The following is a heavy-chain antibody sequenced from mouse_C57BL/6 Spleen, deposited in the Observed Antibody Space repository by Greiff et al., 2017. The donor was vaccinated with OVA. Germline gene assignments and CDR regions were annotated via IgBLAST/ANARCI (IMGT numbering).Heavy chain of an antibody. CDR3: ARNYGSSYEAMDY. CDR2: INPSSGYT. V-gene: IGHV1-7*01. Sequence: QVQLQQSGAELAKPGASVKLSCKASGYTFTSYWMHWVKQRPGQGLEWIGYINPSSGYTKYNQKFKDKATLTADKSSSTAYMQLSSLTYEDSAVDYCARNYGSSYEAMDYWGQGTSVTVSS. CDR1: GYTFTSYW. D-gene: IGHD1-1*01. J-gene: IGHJ4*01.